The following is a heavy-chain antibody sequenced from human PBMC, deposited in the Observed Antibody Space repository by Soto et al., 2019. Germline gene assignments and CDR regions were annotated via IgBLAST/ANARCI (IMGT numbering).Heavy chain of an antibody. D-gene: IGHD2-21*01. J-gene: IGHJ5*02. CDR1: GASLSDNY. V-gene: IGHV4-34*01. CDR3: ARGRGEFDA. CDR2: INHSGNS. Sequence: PSETLSLTCAVSGASLSDNYCNWLRQPPGKGLEWIGEINHSGNSNYNPSLRSRVTISIDTSKNQLSLNLRSVSAADTAVYYCARGRGEFDAWGKGTPVTVSS.